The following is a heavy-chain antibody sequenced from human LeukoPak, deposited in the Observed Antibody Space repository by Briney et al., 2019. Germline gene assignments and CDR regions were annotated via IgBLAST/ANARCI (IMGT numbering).Heavy chain of an antibody. D-gene: IGHD3-10*01. Sequence: TSETLSLTCAVYGGSFSGYYWTWIRQPPGKGLEWIGEIHYSGSATYNPSLKSRVTISVDTSKNQFSLKMNSVTAADTAVYYCARGQWFRAFWSRGTPATVSS. CDR2: IHYSGSA. V-gene: IGHV4-34*01. CDR3: ARGQWFRAF. CDR1: GGSFSGYY. J-gene: IGHJ4*02.